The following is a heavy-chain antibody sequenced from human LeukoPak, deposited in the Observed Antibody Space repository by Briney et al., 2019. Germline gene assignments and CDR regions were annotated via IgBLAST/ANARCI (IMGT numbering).Heavy chain of an antibody. V-gene: IGHV1-58*01. CDR1: GFTFTSSA. J-gene: IGHJ4*02. D-gene: IGHD2-2*02. CDR2: IVVGSGNT. Sequence: SVTVSCTASGFTFTSSAVQWVRQARGQRLEWIGWIVVGSGNTNYAQKFQERVTITRDMSTSTAYMELSSLRSEDTAVYYCAAATYLEYYFDYWGQGTLVTVSS. CDR3: AAATYLEYYFDY.